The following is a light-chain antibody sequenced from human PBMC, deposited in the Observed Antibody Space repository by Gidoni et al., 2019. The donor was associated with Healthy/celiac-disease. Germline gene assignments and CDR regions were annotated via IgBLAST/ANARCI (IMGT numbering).Light chain of an antibody. CDR1: QDISNY. CDR2: DAS. Sequence: DIQMTQSPSPLSASVGDRVTITCQASQDISNYLNWYQQKPGKAPKLLIYDASNLETGVPSSFSGSGSGTDFTFTISSLQPEDIATYYCQQYDNLLCSFGQGTKLEIK. V-gene: IGKV1-33*01. J-gene: IGKJ2*04. CDR3: QQYDNLLCS.